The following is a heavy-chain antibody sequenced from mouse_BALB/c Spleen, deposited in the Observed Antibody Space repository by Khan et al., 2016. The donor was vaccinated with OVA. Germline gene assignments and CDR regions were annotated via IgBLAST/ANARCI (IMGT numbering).Heavy chain of an antibody. V-gene: IGHV5-6*01. Sequence: EVELVESGGDLVKPEGSLKLSCAASGFTFSTYGMSWVRQTPDKRLEWVATISSGGSYTYYPASVQGRFTISRDNAKHTLYLQMSSLKSEDTAMFYCARLAYYYDSEGFDYWGQGTLVTVSA. D-gene: IGHD1-1*01. J-gene: IGHJ3*01. CDR1: GFTFSTYG. CDR3: ARLAYYYDSEGFDY. CDR2: ISSGGSYT.